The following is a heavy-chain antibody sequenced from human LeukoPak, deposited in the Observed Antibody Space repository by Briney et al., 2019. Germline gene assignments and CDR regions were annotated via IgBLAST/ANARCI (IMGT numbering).Heavy chain of an antibody. J-gene: IGHJ3*02. CDR1: GYTFTSYG. CDR3: ARDHVKVGATNAFDI. V-gene: IGHV1-18*01. CDR2: ISAYNSNT. D-gene: IGHD1-26*01. Sequence: GASVKVSCKASGYTFTSYGISWVRQAPGQGLEWMGWISAYNSNTNYAQKLQGRVTMTTDTSTSTAYMELRSLRSDDTAVYYCARDHVKVGATNAFDIWGQGTMVTVSS.